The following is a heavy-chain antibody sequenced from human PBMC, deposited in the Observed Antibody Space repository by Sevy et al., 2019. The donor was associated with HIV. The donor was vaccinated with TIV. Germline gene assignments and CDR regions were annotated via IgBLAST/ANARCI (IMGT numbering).Heavy chain of an antibody. CDR3: TKDTGLDKAMTQRVYYYYGMDV. D-gene: IGHD5-18*01. Sequence: GGSLRLSCAASGFTFSSYAMSWVRQAPGKGLEWVSAISGSGGSTYYADSVKGQLTISRDNSKNTLYLQMNRLRAEDTAVYYCTKDTGLDKAMTQRVYYYYGMDVWGQGTTVTVYS. V-gene: IGHV3-23*01. CDR2: ISGSGGST. J-gene: IGHJ6*02. CDR1: GFTFSSYA.